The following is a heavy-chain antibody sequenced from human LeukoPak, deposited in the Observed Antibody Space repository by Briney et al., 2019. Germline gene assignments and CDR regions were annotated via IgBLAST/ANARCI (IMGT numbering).Heavy chain of an antibody. D-gene: IGHD6-13*01. CDR2: ISGSGGST. V-gene: IGHV3-23*01. Sequence: PGGSLRLSCAASGFTFSSYAMTWVRQAPGKGLEWVSAISGSGGSTYYADSVKGRFTISRDYSTNTLYLQMNSLRAEDTAVYYCAKLSAGYSSSPADSWGQGTLVTVSS. CDR1: GFTFSSYA. J-gene: IGHJ5*01. CDR3: AKLSAGYSSSPADS.